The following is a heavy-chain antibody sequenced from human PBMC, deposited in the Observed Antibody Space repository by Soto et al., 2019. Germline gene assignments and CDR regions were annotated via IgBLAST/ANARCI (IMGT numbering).Heavy chain of an antibody. CDR3: AKDHTWGGDSSTYYFDD. J-gene: IGHJ4*02. CDR1: GFTFADYA. D-gene: IGHD3-22*01. CDR2: MSWNSGST. V-gene: IGHV3-9*01. Sequence: EVQLVESGGGLVQPGRSLRLCCAASGFTFADYALHWVRQAPGKGLEWVSGMSWNSGSTGYADSVKGRFIVSRDNAKNSLYRQMNSLRAEDTAWYYCAKDHTWGGDSSTYYFDDWGQGTLVTVSS.